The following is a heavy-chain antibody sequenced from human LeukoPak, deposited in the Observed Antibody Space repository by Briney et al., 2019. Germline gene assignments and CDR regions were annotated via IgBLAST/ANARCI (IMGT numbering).Heavy chain of an antibody. J-gene: IGHJ4*02. V-gene: IGHV3-7*04. D-gene: IGHD3-10*01. CDR2: IKPDGSEN. CDR1: GFIFNHYW. Sequence: GGSLRLSCAASGFIFNHYWMTWVRHTPGKGLECVASIKPDGSENYYVDSVKGRFTISRDNAKNSLYLQMNSLRAEDTVVYYCARGLYYYGSGSQDVDYWGQGTLVTVSS. CDR3: ARGLYYYGSGSQDVDY.